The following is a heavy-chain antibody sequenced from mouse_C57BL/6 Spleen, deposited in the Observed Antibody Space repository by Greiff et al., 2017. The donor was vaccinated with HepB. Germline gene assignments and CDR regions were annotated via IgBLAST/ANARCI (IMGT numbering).Heavy chain of an antibody. Sequence: VQLQQSGAELVRPGASVTLSCKASGYTFTDYEMHWVKQTPVHGLEWIGAIDPETGGTAYNQKFKGKAILTADKSSSTAYMELRSLTSEDSAVYCCTRPYDYDEDYFDYWGQGTTLTVSS. V-gene: IGHV1-15*01. CDR1: GYTFTDYE. CDR2: IDPETGGT. J-gene: IGHJ2*01. CDR3: TRPYDYDEDYFDY. D-gene: IGHD2-4*01.